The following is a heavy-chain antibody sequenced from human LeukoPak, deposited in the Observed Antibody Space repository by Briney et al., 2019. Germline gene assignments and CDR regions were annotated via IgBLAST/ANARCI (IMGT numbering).Heavy chain of an antibody. Sequence: AGGSLRLSCAASGFTVRSNYMSWVRQAPGKGLEWVSVIYSGGRTYYADSVKGRFTISRDNSKNTLYLQMNSLRAEDTAVYYCARERRLGYWGQGTLVTVSS. CDR3: ARERRLGY. CDR1: GFTVRSNY. J-gene: IGHJ4*02. V-gene: IGHV3-66*01. CDR2: IYSGGRT.